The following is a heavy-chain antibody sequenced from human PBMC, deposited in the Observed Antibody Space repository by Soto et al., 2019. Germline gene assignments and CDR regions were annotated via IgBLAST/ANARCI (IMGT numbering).Heavy chain of an antibody. CDR1: GFTFSSYG. Sequence: QVQLVESGGGVVQPGRSLRLSCAVSGFTFSSYGMHWVRQAPGKGLEWVAVISYDGSNKYYADSVKGRFTISRDNSKNTLYLQMNSLRAEDTAVYYCAKDRSAYSYGGEDYWGQGTLVTVSS. J-gene: IGHJ4*02. V-gene: IGHV3-30*18. CDR2: ISYDGSNK. D-gene: IGHD5-18*01. CDR3: AKDRSAYSYGGEDY.